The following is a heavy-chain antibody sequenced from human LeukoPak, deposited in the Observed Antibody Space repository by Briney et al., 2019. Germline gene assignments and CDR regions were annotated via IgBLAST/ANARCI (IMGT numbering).Heavy chain of an antibody. CDR2: INHSGST. Sequence: PSETLSLTCTVSGDSISSGDYYWSWIRQPPGKGLEWIGEINHSGSTNYNPSLKSRVTISVDTSKNQFSLKLSSVTAADTAVYYCAREHIIAGYSSGWFSYYFDYWGQGTLVTVSS. V-gene: IGHV4-39*07. D-gene: IGHD6-19*01. J-gene: IGHJ4*02. CDR1: GDSISSGDYY. CDR3: AREHIIAGYSSGWFSYYFDY.